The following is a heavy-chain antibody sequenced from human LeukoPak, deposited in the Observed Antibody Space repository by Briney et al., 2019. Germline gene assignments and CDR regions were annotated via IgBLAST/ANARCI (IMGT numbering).Heavy chain of an antibody. CDR3: AKGNGYSYVRYYFGY. Sequence: TGGSVRLSCAASGFTFSSYAMGWVRQAPGKGLEWVSAITARGGNTYYADPEKGRFTISRDNSKNTLYLQVNSLRAEDTAVYYCAKGNGYSYVRYYFGYWGQGTLVTVSS. V-gene: IGHV3-23*01. D-gene: IGHD3-10*02. J-gene: IGHJ4*02. CDR2: ITARGGNT. CDR1: GFTFSSYA.